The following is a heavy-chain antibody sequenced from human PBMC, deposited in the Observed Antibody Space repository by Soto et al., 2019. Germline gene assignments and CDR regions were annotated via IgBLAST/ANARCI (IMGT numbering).Heavy chain of an antibody. J-gene: IGHJ5*02. V-gene: IGHV3-11*01. Sequence: VGSLRLSCAASGFTFSDYYMSWIRQAPGKGLEWVSYISSSGSTIYYADSVKGRFTISRNNAKNSLYLQMNSLRAEDTAVYYCATLSGENWFDPWGQGTLVTVSS. D-gene: IGHD7-27*01. CDR1: GFTFSDYY. CDR2: ISSSGSTI. CDR3: ATLSGENWFDP.